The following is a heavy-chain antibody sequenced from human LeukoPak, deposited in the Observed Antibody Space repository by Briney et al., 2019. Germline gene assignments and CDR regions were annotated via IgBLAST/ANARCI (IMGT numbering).Heavy chain of an antibody. V-gene: IGHV3-7*01. J-gene: IGHJ4*02. CDR3: ARDLEGYCSSTSCLTFDY. CDR1: GFTFSSYW. D-gene: IGHD2-2*01. Sequence: GGSLRLSCAASGFTFSSYWMSWVRQAPGKGLEWVANIKQDGSEKYYVDSVKGRFTISRDNAKNSLYLQLNSLRAEGTAVYYCARDLEGYCSSTSCLTFDYWGQGTLVTVSS. CDR2: IKQDGSEK.